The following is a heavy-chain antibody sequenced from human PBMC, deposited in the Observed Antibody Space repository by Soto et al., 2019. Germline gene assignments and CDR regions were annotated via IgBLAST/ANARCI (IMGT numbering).Heavy chain of an antibody. Sequence: GGSLRLSCAASGFTFSSYAMSWVRQAPGKGLEWVSKISGSGATIYYAHSVKGRFTVSRDNAKNSLYLQMDSLRAEDTAVYYCAADPYYYASAYWGQGTLVTVSS. CDR3: AADPYYYASAY. CDR1: GFTFSSYA. V-gene: IGHV3-23*01. D-gene: IGHD3-10*01. J-gene: IGHJ4*02. CDR2: ISGSGATI.